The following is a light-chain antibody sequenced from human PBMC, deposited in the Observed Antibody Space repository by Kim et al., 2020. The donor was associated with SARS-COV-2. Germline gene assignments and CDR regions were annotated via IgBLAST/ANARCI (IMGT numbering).Light chain of an antibody. CDR1: QCISCY. J-gene: IGKJ5*01. Sequence: AATADGFTITCRALQCISCYLAWYQQKPGKAPTLLIYAASTLQSVVPSRFSGSGSGTDFTLTISCLQYEDFATYYCQQYYSYPRFGQGTRLEIK. CDR2: AAS. V-gene: IGKV1-8*01. CDR3: QQYYSYPR.